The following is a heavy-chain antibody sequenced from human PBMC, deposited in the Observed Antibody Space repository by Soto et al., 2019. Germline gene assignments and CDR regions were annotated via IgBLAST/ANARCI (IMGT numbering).Heavy chain of an antibody. V-gene: IGHV1-18*01. CDR3: AKNDYGDYYFDY. J-gene: IGHJ4*02. D-gene: IGHD4-17*01. Sequence: ASVKVSCKASGYTFTSYGISWVRQAPGQGLEWMGWISAYNGNTNYAQKLQGRVTMTTDTSTSTAYMELRSLRSDDTAVYYCAKNDYGDYYFDYWGQGTLVTVSS. CDR2: ISAYNGNT. CDR1: GYTFTSYG.